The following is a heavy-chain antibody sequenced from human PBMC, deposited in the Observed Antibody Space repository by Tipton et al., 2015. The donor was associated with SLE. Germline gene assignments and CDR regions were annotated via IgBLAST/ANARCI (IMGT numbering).Heavy chain of an antibody. Sequence: TLSLTCTVSGGSISSGGYYWSWIRQHPGKGLEWIGYMYYSGPTHDNPSLKSRVTMSVDMSKNQFSLRLTSVTAADTAVYYCARTLGAIAHTVYDAFDIWGQGKMVTVSS. D-gene: IGHD1-26*01. J-gene: IGHJ3*02. CDR3: ARTLGAIAHTVYDAFDI. CDR1: GGSISSGGYY. V-gene: IGHV4-31*03. CDR2: MYYSGPT.